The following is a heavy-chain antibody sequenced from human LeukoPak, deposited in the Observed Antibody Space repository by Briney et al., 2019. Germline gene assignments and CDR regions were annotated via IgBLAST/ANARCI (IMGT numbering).Heavy chain of an antibody. V-gene: IGHV4-61*08. CDR1: GGSISSGDYY. J-gene: IGHJ4*02. CDR3: AGTSNYYDSSGDYALFDY. CDR2: IYYSGST. Sequence: PSETLSLTCTVSGGSISSGDYYWSWIRQPPGKGLEWIGYIYYSGSTNYNPSLKSRVTISVDTSKNQFSLKLSSVTAADTAVYYCAGTSNYYDSSGDYALFDYWGQGTLVTVSS. D-gene: IGHD3-22*01.